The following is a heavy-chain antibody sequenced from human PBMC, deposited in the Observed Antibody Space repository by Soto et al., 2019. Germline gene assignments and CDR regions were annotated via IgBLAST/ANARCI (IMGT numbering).Heavy chain of an antibody. D-gene: IGHD4-17*01. Sequence: GGSLRLSSAASGCNFSSYAMSWVRQAPGKGLEWVSAISGSGGSTYYADSVKGRFTISRDNSKNTLYLRMNSLRAEDTAVYYCAKVGDYGDPGPLTVNWFDPWGQGTLVTVSS. CDR1: GCNFSSYA. CDR2: ISGSGGST. V-gene: IGHV3-23*01. CDR3: AKVGDYGDPGPLTVNWFDP. J-gene: IGHJ5*02.